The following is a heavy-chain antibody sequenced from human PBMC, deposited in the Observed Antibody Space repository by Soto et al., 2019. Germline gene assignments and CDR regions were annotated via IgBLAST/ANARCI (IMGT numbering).Heavy chain of an antibody. D-gene: IGHD5-18*01. Sequence: GASVKVSCKAPGGTFSSYAISWVRQAPGQGLEWMGGIIPIFGTANYAQKFQGRVTITADESTSTAYMELSSLRSEDTAVYYCARGYSYAYYFDYWGQGTLVTVSS. CDR3: ARGYSYAYYFDY. CDR1: GGTFSSYA. J-gene: IGHJ4*02. CDR2: IIPIFGTA. V-gene: IGHV1-69*13.